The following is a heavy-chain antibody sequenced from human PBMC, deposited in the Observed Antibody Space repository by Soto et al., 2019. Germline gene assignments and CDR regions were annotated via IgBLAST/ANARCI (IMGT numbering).Heavy chain of an antibody. CDR3: VRGPDYEGYFDY. D-gene: IGHD3-22*01. CDR1: GTTFSNFA. Sequence: QVRLVQSGAEVKKTGSSVKVSCEASGTTFSNFAIGWVRQAPGQGLEWMGGIILPFGTSNYAQKFQGRVTISADEFMITSYMALMGPRSEGTAVYYCVRGPDYEGYFDYWGQGTLVTVSS. J-gene: IGHJ4*02. V-gene: IGHV1-69*12. CDR2: IILPFGTS.